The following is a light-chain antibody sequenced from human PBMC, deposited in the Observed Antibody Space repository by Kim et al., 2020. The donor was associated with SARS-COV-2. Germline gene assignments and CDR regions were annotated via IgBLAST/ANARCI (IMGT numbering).Light chain of an antibody. Sequence: GQSITISGTGTSTDIGAYNYVPCYQQHPGKAPKLIIYDVTYRPSGVSSRFSGSKSYNTASLTIFGLQLEDEADYYCSSYTTSLTRVFGTGTKVTVL. CDR2: DVT. V-gene: IGLV2-14*03. CDR1: STDIGAYNY. J-gene: IGLJ1*01. CDR3: SSYTTSLTRV.